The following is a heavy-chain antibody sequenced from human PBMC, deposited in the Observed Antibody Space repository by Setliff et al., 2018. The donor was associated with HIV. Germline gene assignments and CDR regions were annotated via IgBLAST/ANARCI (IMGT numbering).Heavy chain of an antibody. V-gene: IGHV1-69*13. CDR1: GGTFSSYA. D-gene: IGHD5-12*01. CDR3: ARGATITYYFDY. J-gene: IGHJ4*02. Sequence: SVKVSCKASGGTFSSYAISWVRQAPGQGLEWMGGIIPVLRTANYAQKFQGRVTITADESTSTDYMELSSLRSEDTAVYYCARGATITYYFDYWGQGTLVTVSS. CDR2: IIPVLRTA.